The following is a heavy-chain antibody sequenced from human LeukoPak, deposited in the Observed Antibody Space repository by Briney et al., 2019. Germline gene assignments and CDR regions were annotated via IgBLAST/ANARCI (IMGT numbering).Heavy chain of an antibody. Sequence: PGGSLRLSCAASGFTFSSYGMHWVRQAPVKGLEWVAFIRYDGSDKYYADSGKGRFTVSRDNAKNTLYLQMNSLRLEDTAVYYCARGGVTAYYMDVWGKGTTVTISS. CDR2: IRYDGSDK. CDR3: ARGGVTAYYMDV. D-gene: IGHD3-10*01. CDR1: GFTFSSYG. V-gene: IGHV3-30*02. J-gene: IGHJ6*03.